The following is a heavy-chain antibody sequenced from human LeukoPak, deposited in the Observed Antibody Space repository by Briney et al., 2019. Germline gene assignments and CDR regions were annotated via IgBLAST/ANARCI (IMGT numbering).Heavy chain of an antibody. Sequence: GGSLRLSCAASGFTVSSNYMSWVRQAPGKGLEWVSVIYSGGSTYYADSVKGRFTISRDNSKNTLYLQMNSLRAEDTAVYYCARDKYYYGSGSSYYYYYMDVWGKGTTVTISS. CDR1: GFTVSSNY. D-gene: IGHD3-10*01. CDR2: IYSGGST. J-gene: IGHJ6*03. V-gene: IGHV3-53*01. CDR3: ARDKYYYGSGSSYYYYYMDV.